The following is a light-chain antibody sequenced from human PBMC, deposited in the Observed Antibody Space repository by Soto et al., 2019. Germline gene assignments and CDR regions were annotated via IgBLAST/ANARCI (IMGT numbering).Light chain of an antibody. CDR2: KAS. CDR1: QSVSMW. V-gene: IGKV1-5*03. Sequence: DIQMTQSPSTLSASVGDRVTITCRASQSVSMWLAWYQQKPGKAPHLLIFKASTLESGVPSRFSGSGSVTEFTLTITSLQPDDFATYYCQQYNVHSPWTFGQGTKVEIK. J-gene: IGKJ1*01. CDR3: QQYNVHSPWT.